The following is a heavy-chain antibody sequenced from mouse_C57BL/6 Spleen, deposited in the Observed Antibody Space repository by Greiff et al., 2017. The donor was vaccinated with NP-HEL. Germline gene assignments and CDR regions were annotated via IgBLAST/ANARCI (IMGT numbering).Heavy chain of an antibody. CDR3: ARSTTVVKRYFDV. J-gene: IGHJ1*03. V-gene: IGHV1-82*01. CDR1: GYAFSSSW. D-gene: IGHD1-1*01. CDR2: IYPGDGDT. Sequence: VQLQESGPELVKPGASVKISCKASGYAFSSSWMNWVKQRPGKGLEWIGRIYPGDGDTNYNGKFKGKATLTADKSSSTAYMQLSSLTSEDSAVYFCARSTTVVKRYFDVWGTGTTVTVSS.